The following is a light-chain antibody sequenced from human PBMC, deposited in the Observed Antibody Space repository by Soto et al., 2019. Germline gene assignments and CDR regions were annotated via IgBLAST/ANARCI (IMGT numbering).Light chain of an antibody. CDR2: GAS. V-gene: IGKV3-15*01. CDR1: QSVSSN. CDR3: QQYNNWPRT. J-gene: IGKJ1*01. Sequence: EILMKQSPSTLSVSPGERVTLSCGASQSVSSNLAWYQQKPGQAPRLLIYGASTRATGIPARFSGSGSGIEVTLTISSLQSEDFEVYYCQQYNNWPRTFGQGTKVDIK.